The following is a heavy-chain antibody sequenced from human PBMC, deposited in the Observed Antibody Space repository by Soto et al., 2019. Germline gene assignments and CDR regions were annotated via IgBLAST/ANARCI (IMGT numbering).Heavy chain of an antibody. CDR3: ARQMGDIVVVPGYYYGMDV. D-gene: IGHD2-2*01. CDR1: GGSVSSGSYY. CDR2: IYYSGST. J-gene: IGHJ6*02. Sequence: PSETLSLTCTVSGGSVSSGSYYWSWIRQPPGKGLEWIGYIYYSGSTNYNPSLKSRVTISVDTSKNQFSLKLSSVAAADTAVYYCARQMGDIVVVPGYYYGMDVWGQRTTVTVSS. V-gene: IGHV4-61*01.